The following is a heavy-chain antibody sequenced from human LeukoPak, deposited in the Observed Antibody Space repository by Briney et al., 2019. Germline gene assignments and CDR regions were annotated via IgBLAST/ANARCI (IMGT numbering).Heavy chain of an antibody. V-gene: IGHV4-39*01. CDR2: IYYSGST. J-gene: IGHJ4*02. CDR1: GGSISSSSYY. Sequence: PSETLSLTCTVSGGSISSSSYYWGWIRQPPGKGLEWIGSIYYSGSTYYNPSLKSRVTISVDTSKNQFSLKLSSVTAADTAVYYCARLFSGWYDYWGQGTLVTVSS. CDR3: ARLFSGWYDY. D-gene: IGHD6-19*01.